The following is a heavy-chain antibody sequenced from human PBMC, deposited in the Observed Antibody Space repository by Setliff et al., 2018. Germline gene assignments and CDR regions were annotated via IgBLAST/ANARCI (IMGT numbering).Heavy chain of an antibody. J-gene: IGHJ3*02. CDR3: TFARDGYDVFDI. D-gene: IGHD5-18*01. CDR2: IRGRTDNYAT. Sequence: PSETLSLTCTVSGGSISSGDYYWSWIRRPPGKGLEWIGRIRGRTDNYATAYAASVRGRFTISRDDSKNTAYLQMNSLKTEDTAVYYCTFARDGYDVFDIWGQGTMVTVSS. CDR1: GGSISSGD. V-gene: IGHV3-73*01.